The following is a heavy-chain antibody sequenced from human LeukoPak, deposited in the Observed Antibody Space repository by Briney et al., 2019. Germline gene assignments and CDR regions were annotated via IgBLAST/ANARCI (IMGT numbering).Heavy chain of an antibody. J-gene: IGHJ4*02. CDR3: ATSPDEYCGGDCYFFWSY. CDR1: GGSISSNLYY. CDR2: LYYSGGT. Sequence: SKTLSLTCTVSGGSISSNLYYWGWIRQPPGKGLEWIGSLYYSGGTYYNPSLKSRVTISVDTSENQFSLKLSSVTAADTAVYFCATSPDEYCGGDCYFFWSYWGQGILVTVSS. V-gene: IGHV4-39*01. D-gene: IGHD2-21*01.